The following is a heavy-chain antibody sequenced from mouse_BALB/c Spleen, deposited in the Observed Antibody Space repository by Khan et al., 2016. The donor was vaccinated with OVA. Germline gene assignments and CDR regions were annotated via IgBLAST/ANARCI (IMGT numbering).Heavy chain of an antibody. CDR1: GFTFSTYG. D-gene: IGHD1-1*01. J-gene: IGHJ3*01. CDR2: VSTGGHYT. CDR3: TRLAYYYDSEGFAY. V-gene: IGHV5-6*01. Sequence: EVELVESGGDVVKPGGSLKLSCAASGFTFSTYGMSWVRQTLDKRLEWVATVSTGGHYTYYPDTVKGRFTISRDNAKNPLYLQMSSLKSEDTAMFYCTRLAYYYDSEGFAYWGQGTLVTVSA.